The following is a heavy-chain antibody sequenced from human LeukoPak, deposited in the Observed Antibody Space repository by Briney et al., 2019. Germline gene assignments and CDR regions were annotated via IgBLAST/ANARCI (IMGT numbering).Heavy chain of an antibody. Sequence: PGGSLRLSCAASGFTSSSYEMNWVRQAPGKGLEWVSYISSSGSTIYYADSVKGRFTISRDNAQNSLYLQMNSLRAEDTAVYYCAREGGSNRFDPWGQGTLVTVSS. V-gene: IGHV3-48*03. CDR1: GFTSSSYE. D-gene: IGHD1-26*01. J-gene: IGHJ5*02. CDR2: ISSSGSTI. CDR3: AREGGSNRFDP.